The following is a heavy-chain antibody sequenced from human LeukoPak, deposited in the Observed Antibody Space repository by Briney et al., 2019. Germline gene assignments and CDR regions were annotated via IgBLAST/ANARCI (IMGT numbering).Heavy chain of an antibody. CDR1: GYTFTNYY. V-gene: IGHV1-46*01. CDR2: INPSVGSR. CDR3: VRAYNREAVTGPTNAPFDY. D-gene: IGHD6-19*01. J-gene: IGHJ4*02. Sequence: ASLKVSCKASGYTFTNYYMHWVRQAPGQGLEWMGIINPSVGSRSYAQKFQGRVTMTRDTSKSTVYMELSSLRSEDTAAYYCVRAYNREAVTGPTNAPFDYWGQGTLVPVSS.